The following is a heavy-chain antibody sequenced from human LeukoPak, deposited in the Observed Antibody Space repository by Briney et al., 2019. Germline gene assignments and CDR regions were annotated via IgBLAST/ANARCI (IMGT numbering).Heavy chain of an antibody. CDR3: AQLGITMIGGV. J-gene: IGHJ6*03. CDR1: GFTFSSHE. Sequence: GGSLRLSCAASGFTFSSHEMNWVRQAPGKGLEWVSYISSSGGTIYYADSVKGRFTISRDNAKNSLYLQMNRLRAEDTAVYYCAQLGITMIGGVWGKRTTVTIS. D-gene: IGHD3-10*02. V-gene: IGHV3-48*03. CDR2: ISSSGGTI.